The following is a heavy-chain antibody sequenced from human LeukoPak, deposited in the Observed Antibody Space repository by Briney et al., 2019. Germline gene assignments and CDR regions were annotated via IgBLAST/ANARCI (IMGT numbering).Heavy chain of an antibody. CDR1: GGPINTANYY. Sequence: SETLSLTCTVSGGPINTANYYWGWLRQPPGKGLEWLGSIYYSETTYDNPSLKSRVTISIETSKNQFSLRLSSVTASDTAVYYCARQRADYYYYYVDVWGEGTTVAVS. J-gene: IGHJ6*03. CDR3: ARQRADYYYYYVDV. CDR2: IYYSETT. V-gene: IGHV4-39*01.